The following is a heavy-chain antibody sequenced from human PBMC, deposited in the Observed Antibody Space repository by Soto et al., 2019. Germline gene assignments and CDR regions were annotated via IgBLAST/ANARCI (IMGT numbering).Heavy chain of an antibody. CDR1: EFIFSASA. CDR3: VRGPSQGSSVFGPLDF. D-gene: IGHD3-3*01. V-gene: IGHV3-64D*06. CDR2: ISYNGGSR. J-gene: IGHJ4*02. Sequence: PGGSLRLSCSASEFIFSASAMYWVRQAPGRGLEYVSVISYNGGSRYYADSVKGGFTISRDNSKNTLYLQMTSLTDDDTAVYYCVRGPSQGSSVFGPLDFWGQGTLVTVSS.